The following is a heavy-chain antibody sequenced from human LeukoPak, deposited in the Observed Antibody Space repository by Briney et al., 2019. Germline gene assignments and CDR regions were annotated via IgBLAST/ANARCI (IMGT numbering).Heavy chain of an antibody. V-gene: IGHV3-23*01. CDR2: ISGSGGST. CDR1: GFTFSSYA. D-gene: IGHD2-2*01. J-gene: IGHJ3*02. CDR3: ARSGIVVVPAANAFDI. Sequence: GGSLRLSCAASGFTFSSYAMSWVRQAPGEGLEWVSTISGSGGSTYFADSVKGRFTISRDNAKNSLYLQMNSLRAEDTAVYYCARSGIVVVPAANAFDIWGQGTMVTVSS.